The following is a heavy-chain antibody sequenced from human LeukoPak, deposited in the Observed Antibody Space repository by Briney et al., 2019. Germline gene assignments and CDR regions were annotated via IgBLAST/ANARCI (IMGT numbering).Heavy chain of an antibody. D-gene: IGHD4-17*01. Sequence: ASVKVSCKASGSTFITYGFGWVRQAPGQGLEWMGWISAYDGDTKYAQKFQGRVTMTTDTSTSTAYMELRSLRSDDTALYYCARAGRDYGTSRYYYYYMDVWGKGTTVTVSS. V-gene: IGHV1-18*01. CDR1: GSTFITYG. CDR2: ISAYDGDT. J-gene: IGHJ6*03. CDR3: ARAGRDYGTSRYYYYYMDV.